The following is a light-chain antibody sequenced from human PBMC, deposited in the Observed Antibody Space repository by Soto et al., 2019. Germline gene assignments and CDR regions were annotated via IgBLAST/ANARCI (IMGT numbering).Light chain of an antibody. CDR3: HQYGSLSWA. CDR1: KSVGSDF. V-gene: IGKV3-20*01. J-gene: IGKJ1*01. Sequence: EIVLTQSPGTLSLSPGERATLSCRASKSVGSDFLAWYQQRPGQPPRILIFGASGRATGIPDRFSGSGSGIDFTLTISRLEPEDFAVYYCHQYGSLSWAFGQGTKVEIK. CDR2: GAS.